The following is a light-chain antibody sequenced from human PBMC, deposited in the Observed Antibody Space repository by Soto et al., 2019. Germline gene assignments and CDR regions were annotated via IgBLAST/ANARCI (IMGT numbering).Light chain of an antibody. CDR2: STD. V-gene: IGLV1-44*01. Sequence: HSVLTQPPSASGTPGQRVTISCSGSSSNIGSNTVNWYQHLPGTAPKLLIYSTDQRPSGVPDRFSGSKSGTSASLAISGLQSEDEADYYCTAWDDSLNGVVFGGGTKLTVL. CDR3: TAWDDSLNGVV. J-gene: IGLJ2*01. CDR1: SSNIGSNT.